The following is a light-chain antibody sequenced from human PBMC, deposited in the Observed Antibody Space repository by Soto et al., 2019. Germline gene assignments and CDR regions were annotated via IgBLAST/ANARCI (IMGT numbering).Light chain of an antibody. V-gene: IGKV1-33*01. Sequence: DLQINQLLSSLPASDGDRVTITCQARRDVGTCLKWYHQRPGRAHKFLIQDASNLETGVPSRFSGSRCGTHGSLTITSLQPEDIVTYDCQQCRDVPLTFGGGTKVEIK. CDR1: RDVGTC. CDR3: QQCRDVPLT. CDR2: DAS. J-gene: IGKJ4*01.